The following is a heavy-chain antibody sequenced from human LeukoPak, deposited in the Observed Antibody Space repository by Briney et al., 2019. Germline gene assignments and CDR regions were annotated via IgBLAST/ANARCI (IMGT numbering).Heavy chain of an antibody. D-gene: IGHD6-13*01. J-gene: IGHJ4*02. Sequence: ASVKVSCKASGGTFSSYAISWVRQAPGQGLEWMGGIIPIFGTADYAQKFQGRVTITTDESTSTAYMELSSLRSEDTAVYYCARGPWLGIAAAGSTGVYYFDYWGQGTLVTVSS. CDR2: IIPIFGTA. CDR1: GGTFSSYA. V-gene: IGHV1-69*05. CDR3: ARGPWLGIAAAGSTGVYYFDY.